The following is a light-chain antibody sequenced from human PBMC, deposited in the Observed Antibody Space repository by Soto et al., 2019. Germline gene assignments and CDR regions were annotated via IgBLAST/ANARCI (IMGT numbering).Light chain of an antibody. V-gene: IGLV2-14*01. CDR3: TSYTSNNTVV. CDR1: SSDVGGYNY. J-gene: IGLJ2*01. Sequence: QSVLTQPASVSGSPGQSITISCTGTSSDVGGYNYASWYQQHPGKAPKLMIYDVSNRSLGVSNRFSGSKSGNTASLTISGLQAEDAADYYCTSYTSNNTVVFGGGTKLTVL. CDR2: DVS.